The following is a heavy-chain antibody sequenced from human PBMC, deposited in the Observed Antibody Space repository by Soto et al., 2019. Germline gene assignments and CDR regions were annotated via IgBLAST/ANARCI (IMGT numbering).Heavy chain of an antibody. CDR1: GFTFSSYA. J-gene: IGHJ6*02. V-gene: IGHV3-30-3*01. CDR3: ARDLVPYPPTIFGVVTRYYYGMDV. Sequence: QVQLVESGGGVVQPGRSLRLSCAASGFTFSSYAMHWVRQAPGKGLEWVAVISYDGSNKYYADSVKGRFTISRDNSKNTLYLQMNSLRAEDTAVYYCARDLVPYPPTIFGVVTRYYYGMDVWGQGTTVTVSS. D-gene: IGHD3-3*01. CDR2: ISYDGSNK.